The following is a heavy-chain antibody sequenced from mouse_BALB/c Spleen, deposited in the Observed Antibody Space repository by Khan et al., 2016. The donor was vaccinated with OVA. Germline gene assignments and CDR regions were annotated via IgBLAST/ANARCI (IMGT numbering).Heavy chain of an antibody. Sequence: EVELVESGGGLVQPGGSLRLSCATSGFTFTDYYMTWVRQPPGKALEWLGFIRDKANGYTTEYSASVRGRFTISRDNSQCILYLQMNSLRAEDSATYYCAREWEFYAMDYWGQGTSVTVSS. CDR2: IRDKANGYTT. CDR3: AREWEFYAMDY. D-gene: IGHD4-1*01. V-gene: IGHV7-3*02. CDR1: GFTFTDYY. J-gene: IGHJ4*01.